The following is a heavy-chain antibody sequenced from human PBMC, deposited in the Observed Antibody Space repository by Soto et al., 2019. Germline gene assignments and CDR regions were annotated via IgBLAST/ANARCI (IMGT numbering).Heavy chain of an antibody. D-gene: IGHD3-22*01. CDR1: GYKFTSSW. CDR2: IFPSDSDT. CDR3: ARKDKSGYFNWFDP. V-gene: IGHV5-51*01. J-gene: IGHJ5*02. Sequence: PGESLKISCRTSGYKFTSSWIAWVRQLPGKGLEWMGIIFPSDSDTRYSPSFQGQVTISAGRSTSTVFLQWASLKASDTAVYFCARKDKSGYFNWFDPWGQGTLVTVS.